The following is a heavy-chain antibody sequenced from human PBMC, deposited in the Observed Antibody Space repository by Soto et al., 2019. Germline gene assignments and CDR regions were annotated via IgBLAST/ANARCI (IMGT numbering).Heavy chain of an antibody. V-gene: IGHV3-23*01. D-gene: IGHD3-3*01. CDR3: TRDDHYDTYDY. CDR1: GFTFSSYA. Sequence: EIQLLESGGDLVQPGGSLRLSCEASGFTFSSYAMSWVRQAPGKGLEWVSFISGSGGNTYYADSVKGRFAISRHNSKNTLFLQMNSLRAEDTAIYYCTRDDHYDTYDYWGQGTLVTVSS. CDR2: ISGSGGNT. J-gene: IGHJ4*02.